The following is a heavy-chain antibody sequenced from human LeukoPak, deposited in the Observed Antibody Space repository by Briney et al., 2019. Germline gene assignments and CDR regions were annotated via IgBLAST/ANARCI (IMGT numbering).Heavy chain of an antibody. CDR1: GDSIRSYY. CDR2: ISYSGST. Sequence: SETLSLTCTVSGDSIRSYYWSWIRQPPGKGLEWIGCISYSGSTHYNSSLKSRLSISVDTSKNQSSLKMNSVTAADTAVYYCATYEGAVAGYFDYWGQGTLVTVSS. V-gene: IGHV4-59*08. D-gene: IGHD6-19*01. CDR3: ATYEGAVAGYFDY. J-gene: IGHJ4*02.